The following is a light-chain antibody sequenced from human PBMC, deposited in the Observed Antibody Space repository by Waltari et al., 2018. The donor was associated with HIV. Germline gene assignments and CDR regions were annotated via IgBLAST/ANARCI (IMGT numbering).Light chain of an antibody. J-gene: IGKJ2*01. V-gene: IGKV1-39*01. Sequence: DIQMTQSPSSLSASVGDRVTITCRASQSISSYLNWYQHKPGKAPKLLIYAASSLQSGVPSRFSGSGSGTDFTLTISSLQPEDFATYYCQQSYSTLYTFGQGTKVEI. CDR2: AAS. CDR1: QSISSY. CDR3: QQSYSTLYT.